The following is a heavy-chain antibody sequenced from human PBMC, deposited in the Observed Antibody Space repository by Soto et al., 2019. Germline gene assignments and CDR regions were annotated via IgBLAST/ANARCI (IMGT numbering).Heavy chain of an antibody. CDR3: ARTAMPPLYFDY. CDR2: IYSGGST. D-gene: IGHD2-2*01. Sequence: PGGSLRLSCAASGFTVSSNYMSWVRQAPGKGLEWVSVIYSGGSTYYADSVKGRFTISRDNSKNTLYLQMNSLRAEDTAVYYCARTAMPPLYFDYWGQGTLVTVSS. V-gene: IGHV3-66*01. CDR1: GFTVSSNY. J-gene: IGHJ4*02.